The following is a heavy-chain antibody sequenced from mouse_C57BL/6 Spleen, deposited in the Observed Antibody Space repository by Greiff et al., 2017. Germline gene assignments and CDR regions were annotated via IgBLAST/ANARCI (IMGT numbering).Heavy chain of an antibody. CDR2: ISDGGSYT. CDR1: GFTFSSYA. D-gene: IGHD1-1*01. V-gene: IGHV5-4*01. J-gene: IGHJ2*01. CDR3: ARDALLRYGSSPFDY. Sequence: EVKLVESGGGLVKPGGSLKLSCAASGFTFSSYAMSWVRQTPEKRLEWVATISDGGSYTYYPDNVKGRFTISRDNAKNNLYLQMSHLKSEDTAMYYCARDALLRYGSSPFDYWGQGTTLTVSS.